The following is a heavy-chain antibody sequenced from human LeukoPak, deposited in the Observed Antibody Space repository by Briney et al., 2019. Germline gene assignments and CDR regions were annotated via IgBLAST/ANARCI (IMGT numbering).Heavy chain of an antibody. CDR2: IYTSGST. V-gene: IGHV4-61*02. CDR3: ARDGVPAAIYAFDI. D-gene: IGHD2-2*02. Sequence: SQTLSLTCTVSGGSISSGSYYWSWIRQPAGKGLEWIGRIYTSGSTNYNPSLKSRVTISVDTSKNQFSLKLSSVTAADTAVYYCARDGVPAAIYAFDIWGQGTMVTVSS. CDR1: GGSISSGSYY. J-gene: IGHJ3*02.